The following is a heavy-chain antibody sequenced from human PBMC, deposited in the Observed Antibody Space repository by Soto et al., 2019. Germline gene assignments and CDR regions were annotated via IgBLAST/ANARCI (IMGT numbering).Heavy chain of an antibody. CDR2: IYYSGST. V-gene: IGHV4-59*01. J-gene: IGHJ3*02. CDR3: ARERLTGTTVWAAFDI. Sequence: SETLSLTCTVSGGSISSYYWSWIRQPPGKGLEWIGYIYYSGSTNYNPSLKSRVTISVDTSKNQFSLKLSSVTAADTAVYYCARERLTGTTVWAAFDIWGQGTMVTVSS. D-gene: IGHD1-7*01. CDR1: GGSISSYY.